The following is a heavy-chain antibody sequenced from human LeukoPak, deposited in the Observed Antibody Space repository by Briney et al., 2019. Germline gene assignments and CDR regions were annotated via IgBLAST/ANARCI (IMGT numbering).Heavy chain of an antibody. V-gene: IGHV3-11*01. CDR2: ISSSGSTI. CDR1: GFTFSDYY. D-gene: IGHD3-22*01. J-gene: IGHJ4*02. Sequence: GGSLRLSCAASGFTFSDYYMSWIRQAPGKGLEWVSYISSSGSTIYYADSVKGRFTISRDNAKNSLYLQMNSLRAEDTAVYYCARDTPHYYDSSGYPPSFDYWGQGTLVTVSS. CDR3: ARDTPHYYDSSGYPPSFDY.